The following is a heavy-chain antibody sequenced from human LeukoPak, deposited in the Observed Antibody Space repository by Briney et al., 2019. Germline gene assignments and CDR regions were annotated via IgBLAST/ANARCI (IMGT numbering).Heavy chain of an antibody. D-gene: IGHD7-27*01. CDR2: IYYSGST. CDR1: GGSISSYY. V-gene: IGHV4-59*08. J-gene: IGHJ4*02. CDR3: ARLPRTGLEDY. Sequence: SETLYLTCTVSGGSISSYYWSWIRQPPGKGLEWIGYIYYSGSTNYNPSLKSRVTISVDTSKNQFSLKLSSVTAADTAVYYCARLPRTGLEDYWGQGTLVTVSS.